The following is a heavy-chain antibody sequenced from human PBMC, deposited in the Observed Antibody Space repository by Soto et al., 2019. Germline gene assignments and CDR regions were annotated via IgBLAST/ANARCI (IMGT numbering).Heavy chain of an antibody. CDR2: ISYDGSNK. CDR3: ARDVVPYCGGDCYFN. CDR1: GFTFSSYA. J-gene: IGHJ4*02. V-gene: IGHV3-30-3*01. D-gene: IGHD2-21*02. Sequence: PGGSLRLSCAASGFTFSSYAMHWVRQAPGKGLEWVAVISYDGSNKYYADSVKGRFTISRDNSKNTLYLQMNSLRAEDTAVYYCARDVVPYCGGDCYFNWGQGTLVTVSS.